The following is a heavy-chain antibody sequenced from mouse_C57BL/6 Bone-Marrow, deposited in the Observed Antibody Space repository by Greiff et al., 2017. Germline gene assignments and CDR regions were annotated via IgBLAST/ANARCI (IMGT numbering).Heavy chain of an antibody. V-gene: IGHV5-9*01. CDR1: GFTFSSYT. J-gene: IGHJ4*01. CDR3: ARQPLYYAMDY. CDR2: LSGGGGNT. Sequence: EVKVVESGGGLVKPGGSLKLSCAASGFTFSSYTMSWVRQTPETRLEWVATLSGGGGNTYYPDSVKGRFTISRDNAKNTLYLQMSSLRSEDTALYYCARQPLYYAMDYWGQGTAVTVAS.